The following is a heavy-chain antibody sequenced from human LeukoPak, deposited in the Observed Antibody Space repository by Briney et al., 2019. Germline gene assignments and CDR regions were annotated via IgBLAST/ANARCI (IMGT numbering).Heavy chain of an antibody. CDR3: ARDAGYYGSGSIGRMDV. Sequence: GGSLRLSCAASGFTFSSYSMNWVRQAPGKGLEWVSSISSSSSYIYYADSVKGRFTISRDNAKNSLYLQMNSLRAEDTAVYYCARDAGYYGSGSIGRMDVWGQGTTVTVSS. D-gene: IGHD3-10*01. V-gene: IGHV3-21*01. CDR2: ISSSSSYI. J-gene: IGHJ6*02. CDR1: GFTFSSYS.